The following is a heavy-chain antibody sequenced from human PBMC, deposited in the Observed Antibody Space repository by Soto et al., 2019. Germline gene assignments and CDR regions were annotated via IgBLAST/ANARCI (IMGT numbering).Heavy chain of an antibody. Sequence: PGESLKISCKGSGYSFTSYWIGWVRQMPGKGLEWMGIIYPGDSDTRYSPSFQGQVTISADNSKNTLYLQMNSLRAEDTAVYYCARERAITGTKAYYYYGMDVWGQGTTVTVSS. CDR1: GYSFTSYW. CDR3: ARERAITGTKAYYYYGMDV. J-gene: IGHJ6*02. V-gene: IGHV5-51*01. CDR2: IYPGDSDT. D-gene: IGHD1-20*01.